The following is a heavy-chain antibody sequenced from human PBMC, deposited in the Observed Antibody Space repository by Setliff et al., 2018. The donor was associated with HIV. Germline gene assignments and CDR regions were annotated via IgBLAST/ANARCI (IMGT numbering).Heavy chain of an antibody. Sequence: GASVKVSCKASGGTFSSYTISWVRQAPGQGLEWMGWISAYNGNTNYAQKLQGRVTMTTDTSTNTAYMELASLRSDDTAVYFCAREPPEVTITTHKLDIWGQGTLVTVS. CDR2: ISAYNGNT. CDR3: AREPPEVTITTHKLDI. D-gene: IGHD1-1*01. V-gene: IGHV1-18*01. J-gene: IGHJ3*02. CDR1: GGTFSSYT.